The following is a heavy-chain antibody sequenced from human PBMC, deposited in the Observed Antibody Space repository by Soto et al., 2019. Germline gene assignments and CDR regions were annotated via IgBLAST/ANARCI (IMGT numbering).Heavy chain of an antibody. D-gene: IGHD1-26*01. CDR3: TRAAIKGELLDY. CDR2: IWHDGSNK. V-gene: IGHV3-33*01. J-gene: IGHJ4*02. Sequence: QVQLVESAGRVVQPGRSLRLSCAASGFTFNNYGMHWVRQAPGKGLEWVALIWHDGSNKGYADSVKGRFTISRDNSKNTLNLQMNSLRVEDTAVYYCTRAAIKGELLDYWGQGTQVTVSS. CDR1: GFTFNNYG.